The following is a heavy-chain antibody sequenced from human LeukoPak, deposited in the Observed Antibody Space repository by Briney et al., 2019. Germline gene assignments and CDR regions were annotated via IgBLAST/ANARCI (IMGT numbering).Heavy chain of an antibody. J-gene: IGHJ6*02. D-gene: IGHD2-2*01. CDR3: ARDIVVVPAAMPGGYYYYYGMDV. CDR1: GFTFSSYA. Sequence: GRSLRLSCAASGFTFSSYAMHWVRQAPGKGLEWVAVISYDGSNKYYADSVKGRFTISRDNSKNTLYLQMNSLRAEDTAVYYCARDIVVVPAAMPGGYYYYYGMDVWGQGTTVTVSS. V-gene: IGHV3-30-3*01. CDR2: ISYDGSNK.